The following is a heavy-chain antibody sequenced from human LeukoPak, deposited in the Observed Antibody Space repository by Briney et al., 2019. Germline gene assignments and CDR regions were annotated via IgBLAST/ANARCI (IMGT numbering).Heavy chain of an antibody. J-gene: IGHJ3*02. CDR3: ALWDSSGTDAFDI. CDR2: IYFSGST. D-gene: IGHD3-22*01. V-gene: IGHV4-39*01. Sequence: PSETLSLTCTVSGGSISSSSYYWGWIRQPPGKGLEWIGSIYFSGSTNCNPSLKSRVTISVDTSKNQFSLKLSSVTAADTAVYWCALWDSSGTDAFDIWGQGTMVTVSS. CDR1: GGSISSSSYY.